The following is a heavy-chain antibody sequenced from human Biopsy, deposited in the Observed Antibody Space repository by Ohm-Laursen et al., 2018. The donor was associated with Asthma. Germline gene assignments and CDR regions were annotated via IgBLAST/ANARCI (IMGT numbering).Heavy chain of an antibody. D-gene: IGHD6-19*01. Sequence: GTLSLTCTVSGGSISNSNYYWGWIRQAPGKGLEWVSVIYSGGTSDTADSVRGRFTISRDFYKNTLYLQMDSMRAEDTAVYYCARGDSSGWSHYYFDYWGQGTLVTVSS. CDR2: IYSGGTS. V-gene: IGHV3-53*01. CDR1: GGSISNSNYY. CDR3: ARGDSSGWSHYYFDY. J-gene: IGHJ4*02.